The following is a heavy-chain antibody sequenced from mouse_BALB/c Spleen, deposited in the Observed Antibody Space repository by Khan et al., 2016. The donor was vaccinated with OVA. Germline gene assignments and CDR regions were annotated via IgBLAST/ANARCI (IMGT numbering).Heavy chain of an antibody. J-gene: IGHJ3*01. V-gene: IGHV1-87*01. CDR2: IYPGDGDT. CDR1: GYTFTSYW. CDR3: ARSYDGYYGGFAY. Sequence: QVQLKQSGAELARPGASVKLSCKASGYTFTSYWMQWVKQRPGQGLEWIGAIYPGDGDTRYTQKFKGKATLTADKSSSTAYMQLSSLASVDSAVYYCARSYDGYYGGFAYWGHGTLVTVSA. D-gene: IGHD2-3*01.